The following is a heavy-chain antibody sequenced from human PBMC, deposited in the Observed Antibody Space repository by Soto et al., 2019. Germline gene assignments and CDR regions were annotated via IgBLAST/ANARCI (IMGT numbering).Heavy chain of an antibody. CDR1: GYTFTSYA. J-gene: IGHJ6*02. CDR3: ARSYYYDSSGYYPPGYYYYGIDV. V-gene: IGHV1-3*01. CDR2: INAGNGNT. D-gene: IGHD3-22*01. Sequence: ASVKVSCKASGYTFTSYAMHWVRQAPGQRLEWMGWINAGNGNTKYSQKFQGRVTITRDTSASTAYMELSSLRSEDTAVYYCARSYYYDSSGYYPPGYYYYGIDVWG.